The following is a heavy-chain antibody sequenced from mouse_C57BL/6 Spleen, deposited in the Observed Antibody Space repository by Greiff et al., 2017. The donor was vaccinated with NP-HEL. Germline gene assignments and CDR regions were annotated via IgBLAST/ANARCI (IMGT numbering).Heavy chain of an antibody. CDR3: ARGGSYDAMDY. D-gene: IGHD1-1*02. V-gene: IGHV1-4*01. J-gene: IGHJ4*01. CDR2: INPSSGYT. CDR1: GYTFTSYT. Sequence: VQLQESGAELARPGASVKMSCKASGYTFTSYTMHWVKQRPGQGLEWIGYINPSSGYTKYNQKFKDKATLTADKSSSTAYMQLSSLTSEDSAVYYCARGGSYDAMDYWGQGTSVTVSS.